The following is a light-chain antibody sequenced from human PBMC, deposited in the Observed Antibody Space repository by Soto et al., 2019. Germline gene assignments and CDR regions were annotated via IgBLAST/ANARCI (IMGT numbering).Light chain of an antibody. J-gene: IGLJ3*02. CDR3: GTWDTSLSAGV. CDR1: RSNIGNNY. V-gene: IGLV1-51*01. CDR2: DND. Sequence: QSVLTQPPSVSAAPGQKVTISCSGSRSNIGNNYVSWYQHLPGTAPKLLIYDNDKRPSGIPDRFSGSKSGTSATLGITGLQTGDEAEYYCGTWDTSLSAGVFGGGTKLTVL.